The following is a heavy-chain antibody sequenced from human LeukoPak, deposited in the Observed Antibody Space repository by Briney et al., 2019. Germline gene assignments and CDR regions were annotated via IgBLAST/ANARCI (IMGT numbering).Heavy chain of an antibody. CDR1: GGSISSSSYY. J-gene: IGHJ5*02. CDR2: IYYSGST. Sequence: SETLSLTCTVSGGSISSSSYYWGWIRQPPGKGLEWIGSIYYSGSTYYNPSLKSRVTISVDKSKNQFSLKLSSVTAADTAVYYCARAEKHRPTAALKSWGQGTLVTVSS. D-gene: IGHD6-13*01. V-gene: IGHV4-39*07. CDR3: ARAEKHRPTAALKS.